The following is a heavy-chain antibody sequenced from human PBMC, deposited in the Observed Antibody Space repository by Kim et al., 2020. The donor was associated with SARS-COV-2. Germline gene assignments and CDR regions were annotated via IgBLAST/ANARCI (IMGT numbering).Heavy chain of an antibody. D-gene: IGHD3-9*01. CDR3: ARDGVLRYFDWSAPVSVPFDY. J-gene: IGHJ4*02. CDR1: GFTFSSYG. CDR2: IWYDGSNK. V-gene: IGHV3-33*01. Sequence: GGSLRLSCAASGFTFSSYGMHWVRQAPGKGLEWVAVIWYDGSNKYYADSVKGRFTISRDNSKNTLYLQMNSLRAEDTAVYYCARDGVLRYFDWSAPVSVPFDYWGQGTLVTVSS.